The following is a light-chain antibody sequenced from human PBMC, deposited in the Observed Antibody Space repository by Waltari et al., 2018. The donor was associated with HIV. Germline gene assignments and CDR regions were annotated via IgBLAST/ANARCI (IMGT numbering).Light chain of an antibody. J-gene: IGKJ5*01. CDR1: PSVNLNY. CDR2: GAS. CDR3: QQYGSAPIT. Sequence: EIVLTQSPDTLSLSPGDKAPLSCRASPSVNLNYLAWYQHKPGQAPTLLIYGASSRATGIPDRFSGSGSGTDFTLTISRLEPEDSAVYYCQQYGSAPITFGQGTRLEMK. V-gene: IGKV3-20*01.